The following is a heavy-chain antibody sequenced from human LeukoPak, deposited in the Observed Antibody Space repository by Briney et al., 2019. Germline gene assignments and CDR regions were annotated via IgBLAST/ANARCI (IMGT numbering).Heavy chain of an antibody. CDR2: ISSSSSTI. V-gene: IGHV3-48*01. D-gene: IGHD5-12*01. CDR3: ARHVDIVATIHFDY. J-gene: IGHJ4*02. Sequence: GGSLRLSCAASGFTFSSYAMSWVRQAPGKGLEWVSYISSSSSTIYYADSVKGRFTISRDNAKNSLYLQMNSLRAEDTAVYYCARHVDIVATIHFDYWGQGTLVTVSS. CDR1: GFTFSSYA.